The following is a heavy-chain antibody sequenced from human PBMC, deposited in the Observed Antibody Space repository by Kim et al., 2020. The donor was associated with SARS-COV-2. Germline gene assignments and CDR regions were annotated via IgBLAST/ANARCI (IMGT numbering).Heavy chain of an antibody. J-gene: IGHJ4*02. Sequence: YNPSLKSRVTISVDTSKNQFSLKLSSVTAADTAVYYCARIRYGSGSYVDYWGQGTLVTVSS. V-gene: IGHV4-34*01. CDR3: ARIRYGSGSYVDY. D-gene: IGHD3-10*01.